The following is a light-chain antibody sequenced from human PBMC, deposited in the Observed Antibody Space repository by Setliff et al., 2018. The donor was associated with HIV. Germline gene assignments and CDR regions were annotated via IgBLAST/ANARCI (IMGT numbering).Light chain of an antibody. Sequence: QAVVTQEPSLTVSPGGTVTLTCGSTTGAVTSGHHPSWFQQKPGQAPRPLIYDASNKHSWTPAQFSGSLLGGKAALTLSGAQPEDEAEYYCLRPLSGARWVFGGGTK. CDR2: DAS. J-gene: IGLJ3*02. V-gene: IGLV7-46*01. CDR1: TGAVTSGHH. CDR3: LRPLSGARWV.